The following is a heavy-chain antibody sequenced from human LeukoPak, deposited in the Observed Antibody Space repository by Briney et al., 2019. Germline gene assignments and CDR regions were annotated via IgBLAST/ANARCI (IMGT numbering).Heavy chain of an antibody. CDR1: GFTFDDYT. J-gene: IGHJ4*02. CDR3: AKGSLSTNPKKLRYFDWLFHYYFDY. CDR2: ISGSGGST. D-gene: IGHD3-9*01. Sequence: PGGSLRLSCAASGFTFDDYTMHWVRQAPGKGLEWVSAISGSGGSTYYADSVKGRFTISRDNSKNTLYLQMNSLRAEDTAVYYCAKGSLSTNPKKLRYFDWLFHYYFDYWGQGTLVTVSS. V-gene: IGHV3-23*01.